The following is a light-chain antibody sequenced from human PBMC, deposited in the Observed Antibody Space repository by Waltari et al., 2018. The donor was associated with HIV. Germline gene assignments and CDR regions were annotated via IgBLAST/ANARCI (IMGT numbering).Light chain of an antibody. V-gene: IGKV1-39*01. CDR3: QQYKSYPLT. CDR2: AAS. Sequence: DIPMTQFPSSLSASIGDRVTITCRAGQTINNYLNWYRQASGKAPELLIVAASTLYDGVPARFSASGSGTDFTLTVNGLQPEDFATYFCQQYKSYPLTFGRGTEVEIK. J-gene: IGKJ4*02. CDR1: QTINNY.